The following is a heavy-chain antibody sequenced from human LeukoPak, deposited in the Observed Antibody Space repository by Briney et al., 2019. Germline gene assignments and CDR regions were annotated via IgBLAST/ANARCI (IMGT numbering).Heavy chain of an antibody. CDR1: GFTFSSYW. CDR3: ARELRSFDA. CDR2: IKNNGDEL. J-gene: IGHJ5*02. V-gene: IGHV3-7*01. Sequence: PGGSLRLSCAASGFTFSSYWMTWVRQAPGKGLEWVANIKNNGDELNYVDSVEDRFTIARDNDKNSLYLHMTSLRAEDTAVYYCARELRSFDAWGQGTLVTVSS. D-gene: IGHD3-16*01.